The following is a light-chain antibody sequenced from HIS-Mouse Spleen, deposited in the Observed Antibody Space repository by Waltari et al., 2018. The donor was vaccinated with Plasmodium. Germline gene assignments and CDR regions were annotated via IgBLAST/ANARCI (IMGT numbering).Light chain of an antibody. J-gene: IGKJ2*01. CDR2: DAS. V-gene: IGKV1-33*01. CDR1: QDISHY. Sequence: DIQMTQSPSSLSASVGDRVTITCQASQDISHYLNWYQQKPGKAPKLLIYDASNLETGVPSRFSGSGSGTDFTFTISSLQPEDIATYYCQQYDNLPYTFGQGTKL. CDR3: QQYDNLPYT.